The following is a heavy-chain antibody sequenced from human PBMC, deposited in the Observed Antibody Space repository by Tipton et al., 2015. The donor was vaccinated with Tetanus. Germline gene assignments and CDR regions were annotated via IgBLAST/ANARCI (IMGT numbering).Heavy chain of an antibody. CDR2: ISAYNGKT. Sequence: QSGPEVKEPGASVKVSCKASGYNFVNFGISWVRQAPGQGLEWMGWISAYNGKTKYAQRLQGGVTMTTDRSASTAYMDLRRLRSDDTAVYYCARVQEQRIYYYGMDVWGQGTTVTVSS. CDR1: GYNFVNFG. V-gene: IGHV1-18*01. CDR3: ARVQEQRIYYYGMDV. D-gene: IGHD6-25*01. J-gene: IGHJ6*02.